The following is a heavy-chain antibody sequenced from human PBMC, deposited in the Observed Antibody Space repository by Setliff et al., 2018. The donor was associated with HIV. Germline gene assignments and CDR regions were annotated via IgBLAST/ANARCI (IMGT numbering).Heavy chain of an antibody. V-gene: IGHV3-48*04. CDR2: ISSSTSTI. D-gene: IGHD3-9*01. CDR1: GFTFSSFN. Sequence: GGSLRLSCAASGFTFSSFNMNWVRQAPGKGLEWVSYISSSTSTIYYADSVKGRFTISRDNAKKSLYLQMNSLRADDTAVYYCAKTSNTGYLFCSDYWGQGTLVTVSS. J-gene: IGHJ4*02. CDR3: AKTSNTGYLFCSDY.